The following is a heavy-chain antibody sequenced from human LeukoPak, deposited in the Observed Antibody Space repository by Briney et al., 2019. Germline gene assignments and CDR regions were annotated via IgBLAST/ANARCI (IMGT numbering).Heavy chain of an antibody. J-gene: IGHJ5*02. CDR1: GFTFSSYK. CDR2: ISSSGGTI. V-gene: IGHV3-48*03. CDR3: ARGGNWFDP. D-gene: IGHD3-16*01. Sequence: GGSLRLSCAASGFTFSSYKMNWGRQAPGKGLECVSYISSSGGTISYADSVKGRFTISRDNAKNALYLQMNSLRAEDTANYYCARGGNWFDPWGQGTLVTVSS.